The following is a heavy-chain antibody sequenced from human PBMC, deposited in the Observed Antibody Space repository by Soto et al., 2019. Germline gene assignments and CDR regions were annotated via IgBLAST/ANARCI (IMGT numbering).Heavy chain of an antibody. V-gene: IGHV3-23*01. CDR3: ADLSRYCTSANCD. CDR1: GFTFSSYA. D-gene: IGHD2-2*01. J-gene: IGHJ4*02. Sequence: DVQLLESGGGLVQPGGSLRLSCAASGFTFSSYAMSWVRQAPGKGLEWVSTVGTSASTYYADSVKGRLTISRDNSKNTLYLQMNSLRAEDTAIYYCADLSRYCTSANCDWGQGTLVTVSS. CDR2: VGTSAST.